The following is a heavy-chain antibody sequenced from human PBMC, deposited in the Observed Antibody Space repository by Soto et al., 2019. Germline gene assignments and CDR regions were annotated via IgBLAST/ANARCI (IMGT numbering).Heavy chain of an antibody. CDR3: ARGHSTSGYDS. CDR2: IHHSGST. CDR1: GASFSGYY. D-gene: IGHD6-6*01. V-gene: IGHV4-34*01. Sequence: LSLTCSVYGASFSGYYWSWIRQSPGKGLEWIGEIHHSGSTHYNPSLKSRLTFSIDESQSQFYMMLTSVTAADTALYFCARGHSTSGYDSWGQGSLVTVSS. J-gene: IGHJ4*02.